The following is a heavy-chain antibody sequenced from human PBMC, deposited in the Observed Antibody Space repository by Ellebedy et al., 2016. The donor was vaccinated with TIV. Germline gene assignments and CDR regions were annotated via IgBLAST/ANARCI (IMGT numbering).Heavy chain of an antibody. D-gene: IGHD3-10*01. CDR3: ARGGLRFGEKYYFDY. V-gene: IGHV3-53*01. CDR1: GFTVSSNY. CDR2: IYTSGTT. J-gene: IGHJ4*02. Sequence: PGGSLRLSCAASGFTVSSNYMSWVRQAPGKGLEWVSIIYTSGTTFYADSVKGRFTISRDNSDNTLYLQMNSLRAEDTAVYYCARGGLRFGEKYYFDYWGQGTLVTVSS.